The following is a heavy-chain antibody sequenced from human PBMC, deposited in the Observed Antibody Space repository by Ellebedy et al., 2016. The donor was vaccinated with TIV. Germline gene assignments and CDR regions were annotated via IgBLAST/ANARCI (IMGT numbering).Heavy chain of an antibody. V-gene: IGHV3-7*01. CDR2: IKQDGSEK. Sequence: GESLKISCAASGFTFSSYWMSWVRQAPGKGLEWVANIKQDGSEKYYVDSVEGRFAISRDNAKNSLYLQMNSLRTEDTAVYYCARDGSYGDYLYPMHAFTIWGQGTLVTVSS. CDR1: GFTFSSYW. D-gene: IGHD4-17*01. CDR3: ARDGSYGDYLYPMHAFTI. J-gene: IGHJ3*02.